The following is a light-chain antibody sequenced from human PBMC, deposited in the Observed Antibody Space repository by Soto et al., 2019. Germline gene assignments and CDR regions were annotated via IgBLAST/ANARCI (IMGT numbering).Light chain of an antibody. V-gene: IGKV1-5*03. J-gene: IGKJ1*01. CDR2: KAS. CDR3: QQYNSYPWT. Sequence: DIQMTQSPSTLSASVGDRVTIPCRASQSISSWLAWYQQKPGKAPKLLLYKASSFESGAPSRFSGSGSGTEFTLTISSLQPEDFATDYCQQYNSYPWTFGKGTKVEIK. CDR1: QSISSW.